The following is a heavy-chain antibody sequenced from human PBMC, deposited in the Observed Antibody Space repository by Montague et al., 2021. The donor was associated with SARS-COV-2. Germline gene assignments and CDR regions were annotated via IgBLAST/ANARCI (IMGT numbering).Heavy chain of an antibody. CDR3: ARQDTSGWLTFDY. J-gene: IGHJ4*02. CDR2: TYFRSSFYN. CDR1: GDSVSSSTVA. Sequence: CAISGDSVSSSTVAWNWLRQSPSRGLEWLGRTYFRSSFYNDYALSVKSRLNIQPDSAKNQFSLQLTSVTPKDTAIYYCARQDTSGWLTFDYWGQGILVTVSS. D-gene: IGHD6-19*01. V-gene: IGHV6-1*01.